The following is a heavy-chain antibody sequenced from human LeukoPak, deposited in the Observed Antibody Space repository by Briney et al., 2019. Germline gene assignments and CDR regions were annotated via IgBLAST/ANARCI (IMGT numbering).Heavy chain of an antibody. CDR1: GFPFSNYY. CDR2: IGSSGATI. D-gene: IGHD6-6*01. V-gene: IGHV3-11*01. J-gene: IGHJ4*02. Sequence: GGALRLSCAASGFPFSNYYMSWIRQAPGKGLEWVPYIGSSGATIYYADSVKGRFTISRDNAKNSLYLQMNGLRAEDTAVYYCARPQMSSSSAAALGYWGRGTLATVSS. CDR3: ARPQMSSSSAAALGY.